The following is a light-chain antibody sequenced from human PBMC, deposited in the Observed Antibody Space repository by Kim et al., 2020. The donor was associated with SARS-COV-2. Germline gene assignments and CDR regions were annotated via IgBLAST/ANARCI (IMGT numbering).Light chain of an antibody. Sequence: SSELTQDPAVSVALGQTVMITCQGDSLRSYYASWYQQKPGQAPVLVIYGQNNRPSGIPDRFSGSSSGNTASLNITGAQAEDEADYYCNSRDSSGNDWVFGGGTKVTVL. V-gene: IGLV3-19*01. CDR1: SLRSYY. CDR3: NSRDSSGNDWV. CDR2: GQN. J-gene: IGLJ3*02.